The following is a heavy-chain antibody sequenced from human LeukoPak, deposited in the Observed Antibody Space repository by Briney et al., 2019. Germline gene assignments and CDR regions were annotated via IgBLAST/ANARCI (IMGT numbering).Heavy chain of an antibody. D-gene: IGHD6-13*01. Sequence: SETLSLTCTVSGGSISGSSYYWGWIRQPPGKGLEWIGSIYYSGSTYYNPSLKSRVTISVDTSKNQFSLKLSSVTAADTAVYYCARDFPSTVAAAYFDYWGQGTLVTVSS. CDR2: IYYSGST. J-gene: IGHJ4*02. CDR3: ARDFPSTVAAAYFDY. V-gene: IGHV4-39*07. CDR1: GGSISGSSYY.